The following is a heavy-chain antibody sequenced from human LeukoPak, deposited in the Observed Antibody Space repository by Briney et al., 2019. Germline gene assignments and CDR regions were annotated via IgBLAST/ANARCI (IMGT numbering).Heavy chain of an antibody. V-gene: IGHV3-33*01. CDR2: IWYDGSNK. Sequence: QPGRSLRLSCEASGFTFSNYGMHWVRQAPGKGLEWVAVIWYDGSNKYYADSVKGRFTISRDNSKNTLYLQMNSLRVEDTAVYYCGRGNFPHCSGDCFDSWGQGTLVTVSS. D-gene: IGHD2-21*02. CDR3: GRGNFPHCSGDCFDS. J-gene: IGHJ4*02. CDR1: GFTFSNYG.